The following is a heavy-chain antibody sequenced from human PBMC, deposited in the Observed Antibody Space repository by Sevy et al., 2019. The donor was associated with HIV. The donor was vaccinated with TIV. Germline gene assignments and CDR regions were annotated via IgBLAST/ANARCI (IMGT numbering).Heavy chain of an antibody. Sequence: GSLRLSCAASGFTFSSYSMNWVRQAPGKGLEWVSYISSSSTIYYADSVKGRFPISSDNAKNSLYLQMNSLRAADTAVYYCARARMIYEYIWGSYPLDYWGQGTLVTVSS. J-gene: IGHJ4*02. D-gene: IGHD3-16*02. CDR1: GFTFSSYS. CDR3: ARARMIYEYIWGSYPLDY. CDR2: ISSSSTI. V-gene: IGHV3-48*01.